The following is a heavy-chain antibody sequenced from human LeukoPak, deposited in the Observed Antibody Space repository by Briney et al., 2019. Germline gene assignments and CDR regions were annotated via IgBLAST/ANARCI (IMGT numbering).Heavy chain of an antibody. Sequence: GGSLRLSCAASGFTFSSYGMHWVRQAPGKGLEWVAVISYDGSNKYYADSVKGRFTISRDNAKNSLYLQMNSLRAEDTAVYYCARAVLRFLEWPTPFFDYWGQGTLVTVSS. CDR3: ARAVLRFLEWPTPFFDY. CDR2: ISYDGSNK. D-gene: IGHD3-3*01. J-gene: IGHJ4*02. CDR1: GFTFSSYG. V-gene: IGHV3-30*03.